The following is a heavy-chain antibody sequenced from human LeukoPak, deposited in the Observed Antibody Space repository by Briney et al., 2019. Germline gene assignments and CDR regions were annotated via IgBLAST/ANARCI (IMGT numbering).Heavy chain of an antibody. V-gene: IGHV4-34*01. J-gene: IGHJ4*02. Sequence: SGTLSLTCAVYGGSFSGYYWSWIRQPPAKGQEWIGEINHSGSTNYNPSLKSRVTISVDTSKNQFSLKLSSVTAADTAVYYCARDGDYGDYGLDYWGQGTLVTVSS. CDR2: INHSGST. CDR3: ARDGDYGDYGLDY. D-gene: IGHD4-17*01. CDR1: GGSFSGYY.